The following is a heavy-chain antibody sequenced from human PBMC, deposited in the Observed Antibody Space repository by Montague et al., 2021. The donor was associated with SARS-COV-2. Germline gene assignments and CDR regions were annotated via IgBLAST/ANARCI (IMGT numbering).Heavy chain of an antibody. V-gene: IGHV4-59*01. D-gene: IGHD3-10*01. CDR2: VSYRGRT. CDR1: GGSMSSYH. Sequence: SETLSLTCSVSGGSMSSYHWVWIRQPPGKGLEWIGYVSYRGRTNXNLSLKSRVTISLDTSKNRFSLRVTSVTAADTAVYYCARDVRYYYDQWGQGTLVTVSS. CDR3: ARDVRYYYDQ. J-gene: IGHJ4*02.